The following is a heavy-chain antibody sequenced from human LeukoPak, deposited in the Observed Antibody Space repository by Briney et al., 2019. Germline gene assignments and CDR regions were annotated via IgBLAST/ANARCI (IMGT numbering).Heavy chain of an antibody. CDR2: ISYDGSNK. CDR3: AREEVAQIFNWFDP. D-gene: IGHD5-12*01. Sequence: GGSLRLSCAASGFTFSSYAMHWVRQAPGKGLEWVAVISYDGSNKYYADSVKGRFTISRDNSKNTLYLQMNSLRAEDTAVYYCAREEVAQIFNWFDPWGQGTLVTVSS. CDR1: GFTFSSYA. J-gene: IGHJ5*02. V-gene: IGHV3-30-3*01.